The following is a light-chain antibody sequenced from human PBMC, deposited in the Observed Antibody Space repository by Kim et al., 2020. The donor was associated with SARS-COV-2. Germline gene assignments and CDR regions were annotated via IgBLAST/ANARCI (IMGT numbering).Light chain of an antibody. CDR2: AAS. J-gene: IGKJ2*01. V-gene: IGKV1-39*01. CDR1: QSISGY. Sequence: SVGDRVTHTCRASQSISGYLNWYQQKPGKAPNLLIYAASNLHDGVPSRFSGSGFGTDFTLTIRSLQPEDLATYYCQQSYSAPYTFGQGTKLEI. CDR3: QQSYSAPYT.